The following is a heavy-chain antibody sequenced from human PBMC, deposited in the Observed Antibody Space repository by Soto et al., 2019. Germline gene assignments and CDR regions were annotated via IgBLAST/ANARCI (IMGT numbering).Heavy chain of an antibody. CDR1: GYTFTSYA. CDR3: ARRASGWFLDV. CDR2: ISAYNGNT. D-gene: IGHD6-19*01. J-gene: IGHJ6*02. Sequence: GASVKVSCKASGYTFTSYAMHWVRQAPGQRLEWMGWISAYNGNTIYAQKLQGRVTMTTDTSTSTAYMELRSLRSDDTAVYYCARRASGWFLDVWGQGTTVNVS. V-gene: IGHV1-18*01.